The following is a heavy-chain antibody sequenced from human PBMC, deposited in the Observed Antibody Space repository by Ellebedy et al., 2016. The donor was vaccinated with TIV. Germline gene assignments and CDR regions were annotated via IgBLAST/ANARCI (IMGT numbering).Heavy chain of an antibody. V-gene: IGHV4-59*01. J-gene: IGHJ4*01. D-gene: IGHD1-14*01. CDR3: ARRRIQPGH. CDR1: GGSISSYY. CDR2: MYYSGST. Sequence: MPSETLSLTCTVSGGSISSYYWSWIRQPPGKGLEWIGYMYYSGSTNYNPSLKSRVTISVDTSKNQFSLKLSSVTAADTAVDYCARRRIQPGHWGHGTPVTLSS.